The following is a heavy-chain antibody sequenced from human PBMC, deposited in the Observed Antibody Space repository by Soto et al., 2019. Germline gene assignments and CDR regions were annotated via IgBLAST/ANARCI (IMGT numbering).Heavy chain of an antibody. CDR3: ARARGFGELLSFDY. V-gene: IGHV3-66*01. CDR1: GFTVSSNY. D-gene: IGHD3-10*01. CDR2: IYSGGST. Sequence: EVQLVESGGGLVQPGGSLRLSCAASGFTVSSNYMSWVRQAPGKGLEWVSVIYSGGSTYYADSVKGRFTISRDNSKNTLYLRMNSLRAEDTAVYYCARARGFGELLSFDYWGQGTLVTVSS. J-gene: IGHJ4*02.